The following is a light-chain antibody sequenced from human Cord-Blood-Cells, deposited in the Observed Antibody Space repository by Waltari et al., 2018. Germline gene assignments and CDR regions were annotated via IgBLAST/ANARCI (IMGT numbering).Light chain of an antibody. Sequence: EIVMTQSPATLSVSPGERATLSCRASQSVSSNLARYQQKPGQAPRLLIYGASTRATGIPARFSGSGSGTEFTLTISSLQSEDFAVYYCQQYNNWPPYTFGHGTKLEIK. V-gene: IGKV3-15*01. CDR3: QQYNNWPPYT. J-gene: IGKJ2*01. CDR1: QSVSSN. CDR2: GAS.